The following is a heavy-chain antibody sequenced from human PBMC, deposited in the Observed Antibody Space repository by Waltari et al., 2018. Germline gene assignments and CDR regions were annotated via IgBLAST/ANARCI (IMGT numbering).Heavy chain of an antibody. V-gene: IGHV4-39*07. CDR1: GGSISSSSYY. CDR3: ASRSVAAAGTRDP. Sequence: QLQLQESGPGLVKPSETLSLTCTVSGGSISSSSYYWGWIRQPPGKGLEWIGSIYYSGSTYYNPSLKSRVTISVDTSRNQFSLKLSSVTAADTAVYYCASRSVAAAGTRDPWGQGTLVTVSS. J-gene: IGHJ5*02. D-gene: IGHD6-13*01. CDR2: IYYSGST.